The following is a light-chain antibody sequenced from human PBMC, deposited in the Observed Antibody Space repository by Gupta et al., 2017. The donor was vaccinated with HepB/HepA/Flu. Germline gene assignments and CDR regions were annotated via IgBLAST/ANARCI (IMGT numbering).Light chain of an antibody. J-gene: IGLJ3*02. V-gene: IGLV8-61*01. Sequence: QTVVTQEPSFSVSPGGTVTITCGLTSGSVSTTYYPSWYQQIPGQAPRTLIYSTTTRSSGVPDRFSGSILGNKAALTITGAQADDECDYYCVLYTGSGTVVFGGGTKLTVL. CDR2: STT. CDR1: SGSVSTTYY. CDR3: VLYTGSGTVV.